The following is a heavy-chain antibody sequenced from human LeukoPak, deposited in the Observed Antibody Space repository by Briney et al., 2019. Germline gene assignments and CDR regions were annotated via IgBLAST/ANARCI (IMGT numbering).Heavy chain of an antibody. V-gene: IGHV3-7*01. CDR1: GFSFSANW. D-gene: IGHD3-22*01. CDR3: ASSHDSSGND. Sequence: GGSLRLSCAASGFSFSANWMAWVRQAPGKGLEWVGNIRGDGSAKFYGGSVKGRFTISRDNSQNTLYLQMDSLRPEDTAVYYCASSHDSSGNDWGQGTLVTVSS. CDR2: IRGDGSAK. J-gene: IGHJ4*02.